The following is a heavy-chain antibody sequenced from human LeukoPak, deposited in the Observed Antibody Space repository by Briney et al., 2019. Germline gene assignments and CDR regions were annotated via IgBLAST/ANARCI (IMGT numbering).Heavy chain of an antibody. CDR3: VSGTGF. D-gene: IGHD1-1*01. Sequence: GGGLRLSRSVSVFTFSTYVMHCVREAPGRGREYVSPINSKGDNTYNTDSLRGRYTISRDNSKNTLYLQMSSRGADDTAVYYCVSGTGFWGQGTLVSVSS. J-gene: IGHJ4*02. CDR2: INSKGDNT. V-gene: IGHV3-64D*06. CDR1: VFTFSTYV.